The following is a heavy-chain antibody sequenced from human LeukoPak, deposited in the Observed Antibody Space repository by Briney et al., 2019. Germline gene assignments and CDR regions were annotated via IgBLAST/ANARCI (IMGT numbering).Heavy chain of an antibody. D-gene: IGHD6-25*01. V-gene: IGHV1-18*04. Sequence: GASVKVSCKTSGYMFTTYGITWVRQAPGQGLQGMGWISAHSGNTKYAEKFQGRVTLTTDTSTSTAYLELGSLTSDDTAVDYCARDLSSGGWPLEFDYWGQGTQVTVAS. CDR2: ISAHSGNT. J-gene: IGHJ4*02. CDR3: ARDLSSGGWPLEFDY. CDR1: GYMFTTYG.